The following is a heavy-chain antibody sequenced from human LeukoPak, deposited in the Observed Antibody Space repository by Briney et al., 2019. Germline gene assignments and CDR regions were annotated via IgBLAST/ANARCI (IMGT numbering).Heavy chain of an antibody. CDR3: ARDRSGYDSTVTIYYYYYYMDV. CDR2: IYTSGST. V-gene: IGHV4-4*07. D-gene: IGHD5-12*01. Sequence: PSETLSLTCTVSGGSISSYYWSRIRQPAGKGLEWIGRIYTSGSTNYNPSLKSRVTMSVDTSKNQFSLKLSSVTAADTAVYYCARDRSGYDSTVTIYYYYYYMDVWGKGTTVTVSS. CDR1: GGSISSYY. J-gene: IGHJ6*03.